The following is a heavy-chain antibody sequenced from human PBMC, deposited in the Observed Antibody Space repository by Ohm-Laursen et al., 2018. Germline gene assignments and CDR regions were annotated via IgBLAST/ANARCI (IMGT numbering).Heavy chain of an antibody. CDR1: GFTFDDYA. V-gene: IGHV3-48*01. Sequence: SLRLSCTASGFTFDDYAMHWVRQAPGKGLEWVSYIGSISSVTYYGDSVKGRSTISRDNSKNTLYLQMNSLRAEDTAVYYCAKGDGSGSYDLNWFDPWGQGTLVTVSS. D-gene: IGHD3-10*01. J-gene: IGHJ5*02. CDR3: AKGDGSGSYDLNWFDP. CDR2: IGSISSVT.